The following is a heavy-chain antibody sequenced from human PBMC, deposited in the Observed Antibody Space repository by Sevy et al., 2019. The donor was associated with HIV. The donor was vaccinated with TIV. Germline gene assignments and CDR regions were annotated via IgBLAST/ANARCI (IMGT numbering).Heavy chain of an antibody. CDR2: INPNSGGT. J-gene: IGHJ5*02. D-gene: IGHD2-15*01. CDR3: ARGFTAVDWFDP. V-gene: IGHV1-2*02. CDR1: GYTFTGYY. Sequence: ASVKVSCKASGYTFTGYYMHWVRQAPGQGLEWMGWINPNSGGTNYTQKFQGRVTMTRDTSISTAYMELSRLRSDDTAVYYCARGFTAVDWFDPWGQGTLVTVSS.